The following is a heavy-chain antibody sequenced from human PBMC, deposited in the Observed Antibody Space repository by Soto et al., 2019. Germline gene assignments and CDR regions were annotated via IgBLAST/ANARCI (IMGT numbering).Heavy chain of an antibody. CDR3: ARHTRNTKTYYYYGMDV. V-gene: IGHV5-10-1*01. J-gene: IGHJ6*02. CDR1: GYSFTSYW. Sequence: GESLKISCKGSGYSFTSYWISWVRQMPGKGLEWMGRIDPSDSYTNYSPSFQGHVTISADKSISTAYLQWSSLKASDTAMYYCARHTRNTKTYYYYGMDVWGQGTTVTVSS. CDR2: IDPSDSYT. D-gene: IGHD3-3*01.